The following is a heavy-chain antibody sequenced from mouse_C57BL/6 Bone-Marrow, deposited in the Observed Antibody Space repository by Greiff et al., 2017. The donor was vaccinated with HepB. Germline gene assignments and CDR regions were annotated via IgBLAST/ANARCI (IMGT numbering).Heavy chain of an antibody. V-gene: IGHV3-6*01. Sequence: EVQLQQSGPGLVKPSQSLSLTCSVTGYSITSGYYWNWIRQFPGNKLEWMGYISYDGSNNYNPSLKNRIPITRDTSKNQFFLKLNSVTTEDTATYYCARGAYFLAWFAYWGQGTLVTVSA. CDR1: GYSITSGYY. CDR3: ARGAYFLAWFAY. D-gene: IGHD2-10*01. J-gene: IGHJ3*01. CDR2: ISYDGSN.